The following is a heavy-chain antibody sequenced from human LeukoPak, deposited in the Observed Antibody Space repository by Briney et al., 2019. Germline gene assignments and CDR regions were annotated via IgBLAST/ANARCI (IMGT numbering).Heavy chain of an antibody. CDR2: IKSKTESETT. CDR3: STLPGMVGY. Sequence: GGSLRLSCAASGFTFSNAWMSWVRQAPGKGLEWVGRIKSKTESETTDYAAPVIGRFTISRDDSKNTVYLQMTSLNSEDTAVYYCSTLPGMVGYWGQGTLVTVSS. V-gene: IGHV3-15*01. D-gene: IGHD2-8*01. J-gene: IGHJ4*02. CDR1: GFTFSNAW.